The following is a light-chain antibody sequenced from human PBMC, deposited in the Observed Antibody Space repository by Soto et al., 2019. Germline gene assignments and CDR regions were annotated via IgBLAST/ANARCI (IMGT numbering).Light chain of an antibody. V-gene: IGLV2-14*03. CDR1: SSNVGGYNF. Sequence: QSALTQPASVSGSPGQSITISCTGTSSNVGGYNFVSWYQHHPGKAPKLMIYDVGNRPSGVSNRFSGSKSGNTASLAISGLQAEDEADYYCSSYTTSSTHVLFGGGTKLTVL. J-gene: IGLJ2*01. CDR3: SSYTTSSTHVL. CDR2: DVG.